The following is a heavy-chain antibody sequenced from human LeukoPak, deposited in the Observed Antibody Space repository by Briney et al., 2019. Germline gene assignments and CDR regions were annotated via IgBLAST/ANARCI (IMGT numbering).Heavy chain of an antibody. V-gene: IGHV4-61*08. CDR1: GGSISSGDYR. Sequence: SETLSLTCSVSGGSISSGDYRWTWIRQPPGKGLEWIGYIYYSGSTNYNPSLKSRVTISVDTSKNQFSLKLSSVTAADTAVYYCARVTVTDAFDIWGQGTMVTVSS. J-gene: IGHJ3*02. CDR3: ARVTVTDAFDI. D-gene: IGHD4-17*01. CDR2: IYYSGST.